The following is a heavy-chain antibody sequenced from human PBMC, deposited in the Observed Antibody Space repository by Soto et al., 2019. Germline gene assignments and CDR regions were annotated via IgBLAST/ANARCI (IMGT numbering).Heavy chain of an antibody. CDR1: GGSISSYY. V-gene: IGHV4-59*01. CDR2: IYYSGST. CDR3: ARGAYCGGDCYRGNYYYYYMDV. Sequence: SETLSLTCTVSGGSISSYYWSWIRQPPGKGLEWIGYIYYSGSTNYNPSLKSRVTISVDTSKNQFSLKLSSVTAADTAVYYCARGAYCGGDCYRGNYYYYYMDVWGKGTTVTVSS. J-gene: IGHJ6*03. D-gene: IGHD2-21*01.